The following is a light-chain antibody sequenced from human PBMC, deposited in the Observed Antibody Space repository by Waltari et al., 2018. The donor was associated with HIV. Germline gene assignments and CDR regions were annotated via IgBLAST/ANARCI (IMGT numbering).Light chain of an antibody. CDR3: ESWDDSGSVV. V-gene: IGLV1-44*01. Sequence: QSVLTQPPSASGTPGQTVTIPCSGSPSNIGSNSVNLYQQLPGTAPRVLIYRTDQRPSGVPDRFSGSQSGASASLAISGLQSEDEAAYYCESWDDSGSVVFGGGTQLTVL. CDR2: RTD. CDR1: PSNIGSNS. J-gene: IGLJ2*01.